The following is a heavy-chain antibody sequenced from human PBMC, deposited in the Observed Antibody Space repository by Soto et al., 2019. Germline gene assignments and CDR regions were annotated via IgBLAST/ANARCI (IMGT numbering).Heavy chain of an antibody. D-gene: IGHD4-4*01. CDR3: AKDRGYYSNTYYFDY. CDR1: GFTFSSYG. J-gene: IGHJ4*02. Sequence: PGGSLRLSCAASGFTFSSYGMHWVRQAPGKGLEWVAVISYDGSNKYYADSVKGRFTISRDNSKNTLYLQMNSLRAEDTAVYYCAKDRGYYSNTYYFDYWGQGTLVTVSS. V-gene: IGHV3-30*18. CDR2: ISYDGSNK.